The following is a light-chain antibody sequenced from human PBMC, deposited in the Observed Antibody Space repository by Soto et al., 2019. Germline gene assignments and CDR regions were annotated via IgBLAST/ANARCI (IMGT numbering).Light chain of an antibody. CDR3: SSYAGTFYV. V-gene: IGLV2-14*01. Sequence: ALTQPASVSGSPGQSITISCAGTMRDVGAYNLVSWYQQHPGRVPQLIIYEVRNRPSGISFRFSGSKSGNTASLTISGLQAEDEADYYCSSYAGTFYVFGTGTKVTVL. CDR2: EVR. J-gene: IGLJ1*01. CDR1: MRDVGAYNL.